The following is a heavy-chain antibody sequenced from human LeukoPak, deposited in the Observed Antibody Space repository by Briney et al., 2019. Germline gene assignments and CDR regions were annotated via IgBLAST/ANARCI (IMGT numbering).Heavy chain of an antibody. D-gene: IGHD5-18*01. J-gene: IGHJ4*02. CDR1: GYTFTSYG. Sequence: ASVKVSCKASGYTFTSYGISWVRQAPGQGLEWMGWISAYNGNTNYAQKLQGRVTMTRNTSISTAYMELSSLRSEDTAVYYCAKANTAMACFDYWGQGTLVTVSS. V-gene: IGHV1-18*01. CDR3: AKANTAMACFDY. CDR2: ISAYNGNT.